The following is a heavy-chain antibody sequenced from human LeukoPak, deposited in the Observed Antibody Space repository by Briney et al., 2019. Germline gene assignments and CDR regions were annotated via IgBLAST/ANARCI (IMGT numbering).Heavy chain of an antibody. Sequence: GGSLRLSCAASGFSFSSYAMDWVRQAPGKGLEWVAVTSGDGSNKYYAESVKGRFTISRDKSKNTLYLQMNSLRAEDTAVYYCARDFPLAADDAFDIWGQGTMVTVSS. V-gene: IGHV3-30-3*01. CDR1: GFSFSSYA. D-gene: IGHD6-13*01. CDR2: TSGDGSNK. J-gene: IGHJ3*02. CDR3: ARDFPLAADDAFDI.